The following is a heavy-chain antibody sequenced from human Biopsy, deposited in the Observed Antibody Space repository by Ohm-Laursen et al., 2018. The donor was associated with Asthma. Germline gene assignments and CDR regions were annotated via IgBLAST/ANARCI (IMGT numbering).Heavy chain of an antibody. D-gene: IGHD6-19*01. CDR3: GSDMGGFGSGWFPVEF. J-gene: IGHJ4*02. Sequence: GSLRLSCAASGFTFDDYGMSWVRQAPGKGLDWISGINWHGGSTGYADSVKGRFTISRDNAKNSLYLQMNSLRAEDTALYHCGSDMGGFGSGWFPVEFWGQGTLVTVSS. V-gene: IGHV3-20*01. CDR1: GFTFDDYG. CDR2: INWHGGST.